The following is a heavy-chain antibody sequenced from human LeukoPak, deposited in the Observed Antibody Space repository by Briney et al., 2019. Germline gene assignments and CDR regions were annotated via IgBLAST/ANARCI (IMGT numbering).Heavy chain of an antibody. CDR2: IRQDGGEK. J-gene: IGHJ4*01. CDR3: ARDGTAAGLYFDL. V-gene: IGHV3-7*01. CDR1: GFTFSSYW. Sequence: GGSLRLSCAVSGFTFSSYWMNWVRQAPGKGLERVAGIRQDGGEKSYVDSVKGRFTISRDNTIDSLYLQMSSLRAEDTAVYYCARDGTAAGLYFDLWGHGTLVTVSS. D-gene: IGHD6-13*01.